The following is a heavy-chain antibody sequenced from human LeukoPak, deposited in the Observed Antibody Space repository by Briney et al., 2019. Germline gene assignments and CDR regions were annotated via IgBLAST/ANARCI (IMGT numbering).Heavy chain of an antibody. J-gene: IGHJ4*02. CDR2: ISGGSSST. Sequence: GGSLRLSCAASGFTFSTYAMSWVRQAPGKGLEWVSNISGGSSSTYYADSVKGRFTISRDNSKNTLYLQMNSLRVEDTAVYYCARDSSMLRGPLVIYYFDFWGQGTLVTVSS. D-gene: IGHD3-10*01. CDR3: ARDSSMLRGPLVIYYFDF. V-gene: IGHV3-23*01. CDR1: GFTFSTYA.